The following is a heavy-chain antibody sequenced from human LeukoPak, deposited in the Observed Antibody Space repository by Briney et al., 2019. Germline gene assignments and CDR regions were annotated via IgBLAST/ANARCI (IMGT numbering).Heavy chain of an antibody. Sequence: GGSLGLSCAASVFTFSSHSMAWVRQAPGKGPEWVSSISSNGGDTYYADSVRGWFTISRDNSENMLHLQMNSLSAEDTAVYYCTRGNPSIVGSRDPFDIWGQGTMVTVSS. V-gene: IGHV3-23*01. CDR3: TRGNPSIVGSRDPFDI. CDR1: VFTFSSHS. J-gene: IGHJ3*02. D-gene: IGHD1-26*01. CDR2: ISSNGGDT.